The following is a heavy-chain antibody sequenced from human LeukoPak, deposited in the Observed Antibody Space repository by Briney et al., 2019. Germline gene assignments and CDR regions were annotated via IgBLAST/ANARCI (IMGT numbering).Heavy chain of an antibody. J-gene: IGHJ4*02. V-gene: IGHV3-23*01. CDR2: ISGSGGST. Sequence: GGSLRLSCVGSELMFSNFTMNWVRQAPGKGLEWVSTISGSGGSTYYADSVKGRFTISRDNSKNTLYLQMNSLRAEDTAVYYCAKGSSTLSGTKFDYWGQGTLVTVSS. CDR1: ELMFSNFT. CDR3: AKGSSTLSGTKFDY. D-gene: IGHD1-14*01.